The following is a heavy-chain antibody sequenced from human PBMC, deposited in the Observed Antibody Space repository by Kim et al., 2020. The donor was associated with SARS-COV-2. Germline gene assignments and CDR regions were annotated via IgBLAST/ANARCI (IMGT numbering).Heavy chain of an antibody. CDR2: IYTGHSTT. J-gene: IGHJ3*02. CDR3: STDQRFGETNDARAI. Sequence: GGSLRLSCAASGFTSSIAMTWVRQPPGKGLEWFALIYTGHSTTFYADSVRGRFTISRDNSKNTVYLQLNGLRAEDTAIYYCSTDQRFGETNDARAIWGQGTVVTVS. V-gene: IGHV3-23*03. D-gene: IGHD3-10*01. CDR1: GFTSSIA.